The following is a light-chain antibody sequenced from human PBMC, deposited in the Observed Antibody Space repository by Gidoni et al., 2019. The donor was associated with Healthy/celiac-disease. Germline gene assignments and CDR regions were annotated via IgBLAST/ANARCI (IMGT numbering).Light chain of an antibody. CDR3: QQTYSPPVT. V-gene: IGKV1-39*01. Sequence: DIQMTQSPSSLSASVGDRVTITCRASQSISSYLNWYQQKPGKAPKLLIYAASSLQTGVPSRFSGSGSGTDFTLTISSLQPEDFAIYYCQQTYSPPVTFGQGTKLEIK. CDR2: AAS. CDR1: QSISSY. J-gene: IGKJ2*01.